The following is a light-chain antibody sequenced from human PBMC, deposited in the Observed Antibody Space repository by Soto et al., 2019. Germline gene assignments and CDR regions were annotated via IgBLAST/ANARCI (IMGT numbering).Light chain of an antibody. J-gene: IGKJ2*01. CDR1: HSVSSS. CDR3: QQSYSSPYT. Sequence: EVVMTQSPATLSVSPGERATLSCRASHSVSSSLAWYQQKPGQAPRLLISGASTRAAGIPARFSGSGSGTEFTLTISSLQPEDFATYYCQQSYSSPYTFGQGTKLEIK. CDR2: GAS. V-gene: IGKV3-15*01.